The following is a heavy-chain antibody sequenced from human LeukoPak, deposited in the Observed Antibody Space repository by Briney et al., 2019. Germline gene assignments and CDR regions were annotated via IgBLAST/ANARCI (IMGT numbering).Heavy chain of an antibody. Sequence: SVKVSCKASGGTFSSYAISWVRQAPGQGLEWMGRIIPILGIANYAQKFQGRVTITADKSTSTAYMELSSLRSEDTAVYYCARSQKIGDHDYWGQGTLVTVSS. D-gene: IGHD3-10*01. CDR2: IIPILGIA. CDR1: GGTFSSYA. J-gene: IGHJ4*02. V-gene: IGHV1-69*04. CDR3: ARSQKIGDHDY.